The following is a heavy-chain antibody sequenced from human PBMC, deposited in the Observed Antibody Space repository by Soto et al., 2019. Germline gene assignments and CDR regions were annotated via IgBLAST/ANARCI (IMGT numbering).Heavy chain of an antibody. CDR3: ASTSRAAPGTGLDS. CDR2: VYSGGSS. J-gene: IGHJ4*02. Sequence: SETLALTCNVFAGSINDYYWSWIRQPPWMRLEWIGFVYSGGSSNYNPSFKSRVTISLETSKNQFSLRLTSLTAADSAVYYCASTSRAAPGTGLDSWGQGTLVTVSS. CDR1: AGSINDYY. V-gene: IGHV4-59*01. D-gene: IGHD6-25*01.